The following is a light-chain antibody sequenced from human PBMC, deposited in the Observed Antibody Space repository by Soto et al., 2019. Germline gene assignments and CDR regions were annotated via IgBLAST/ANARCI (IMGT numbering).Light chain of an antibody. Sequence: DIQMTQSPSSLSASVGDRVTITCRASQSISNYLNWYQQKPGKAPKLLIYAASSLQSGVPSRFSGSGSGTEFTLTISSLQPDDFATYYCQQSRTFGQGTKVDIK. V-gene: IGKV1-39*01. CDR1: QSISNY. CDR3: QQSRT. J-gene: IGKJ1*01. CDR2: AAS.